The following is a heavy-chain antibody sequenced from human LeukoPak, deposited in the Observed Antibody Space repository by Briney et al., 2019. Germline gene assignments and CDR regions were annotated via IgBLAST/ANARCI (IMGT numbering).Heavy chain of an antibody. J-gene: IGHJ6*03. CDR3: ARHKDYYYSYMDV. Sequence: SETLSLTCTVSGDSLSSSYWGWVRQPAGKGLEWIGRIYTSGYTNYNPSLKGRVTMSVDTSKNQFSLKLSSVTAADTAVYYCARHKDYYYSYMDVWGKGTTVTISS. V-gene: IGHV4-4*07. CDR1: GDSLSSSY. CDR2: IYTSGYT.